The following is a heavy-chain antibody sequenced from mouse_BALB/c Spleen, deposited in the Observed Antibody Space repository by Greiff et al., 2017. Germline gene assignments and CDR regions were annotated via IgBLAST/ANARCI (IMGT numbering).Heavy chain of an antibody. CDR1: GYTFTSYC. CDR3: AGDDGGHFDY. V-gene: IGHV1-5*01. Sequence: VQLQQSGTVLARPGASVKLSCKASGYTFTSYCLHWVKQRPGQGLEWIGAIYPGNSDTSYNQKFKGKGKLTAVTSTSTAYMELSSLTNTDSAVYYCAGDDGGHFDYWGQGTTVTVSS. J-gene: IGHJ2*01. D-gene: IGHD1-1*01. CDR2: IYPGNSDT.